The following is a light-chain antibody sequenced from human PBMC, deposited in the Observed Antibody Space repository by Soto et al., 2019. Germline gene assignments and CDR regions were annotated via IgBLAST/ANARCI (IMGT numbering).Light chain of an antibody. CDR1: RSDVGRYNY. Sequence: QSVLTQPPSASGSPGQSVTISCTGTRSDVGRYNYVSWYQLHPGKVPKLLIYEVTKRPSGIPDRFSGSKSGNTASLTVSGRQAEDEAXYYCRFXAGSNIFVFGSGTKVTVL. CDR2: EVT. V-gene: IGLV2-8*01. CDR3: RFXAGSNIFV. J-gene: IGLJ1*01.